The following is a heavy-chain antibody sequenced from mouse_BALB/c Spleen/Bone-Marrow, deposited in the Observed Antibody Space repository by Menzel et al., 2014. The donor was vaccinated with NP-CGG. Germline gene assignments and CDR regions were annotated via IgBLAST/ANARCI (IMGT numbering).Heavy chain of an antibody. CDR2: IYPNNGGT. CDR3: ARRGSPYYFDY. J-gene: IGHJ2*01. V-gene: IGHV1S29*02. Sequence: VQLQQSGPELVKPGASVKISCKASGYTFTDYNMHWVKQSHGKSLEWIGYIYPNNGGTGYNQKFKSKATVTADNSSSTAYMELRSLTSEDSAVYYCARRGSPYYFDYWGQGATITVSS. CDR1: GYTFTDYN. D-gene: IGHD1-1*02.